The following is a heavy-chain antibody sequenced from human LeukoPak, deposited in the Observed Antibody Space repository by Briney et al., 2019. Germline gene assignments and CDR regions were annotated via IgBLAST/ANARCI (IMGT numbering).Heavy chain of an antibody. J-gene: IGHJ6*03. Sequence: SETLSLTGTVSGGSISSYYWSWIRQPPGKGLEWIGYIYYSGSTNYNPSLKSRVTISVDTSKNQFSLKLSSVTAADTAVYYCARGSFWRGYYYYYYYMDVWGKGTTVTVSS. CDR3: ARGSFWRGYYYYYYYMDV. CDR1: GGSISSYY. CDR2: IYYSGST. V-gene: IGHV4-59*01. D-gene: IGHD3-3*01.